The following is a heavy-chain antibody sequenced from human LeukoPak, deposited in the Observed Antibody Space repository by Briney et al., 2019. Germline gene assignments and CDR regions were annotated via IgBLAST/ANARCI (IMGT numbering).Heavy chain of an antibody. Sequence: SETLSLTCAVSGGSISGHFWSWSQQPPGKGLEWIGYIYYTGSTIYNPSLRSRVTMSVDVSKNQLSLDLTSVTAADTAVYYCARVVGATSIDYWGQGILVTVSS. V-gene: IGHV4-59*08. J-gene: IGHJ4*02. CDR2: IYYTGST. D-gene: IGHD2-15*01. CDR3: ARVVGATSIDY. CDR1: GGSISGHF.